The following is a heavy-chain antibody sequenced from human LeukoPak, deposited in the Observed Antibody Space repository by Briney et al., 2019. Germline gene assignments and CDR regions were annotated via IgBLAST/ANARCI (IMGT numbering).Heavy chain of an antibody. Sequence: GGSLRLSCAASGFTFSSYAMSWVRQAPGKGLEWVSAISGSGGSTYYADSVKGRFTISRDNSKNTQYLQMNSLRAEDTAVYYCAKCGVVITQFDYWGQGTLVTVSS. V-gene: IGHV3-23*01. J-gene: IGHJ4*02. CDR1: GFTFSSYA. CDR2: ISGSGGST. CDR3: AKCGVVITQFDY. D-gene: IGHD3-3*01.